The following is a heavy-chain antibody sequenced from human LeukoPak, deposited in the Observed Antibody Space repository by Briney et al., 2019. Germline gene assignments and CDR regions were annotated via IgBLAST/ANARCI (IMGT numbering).Heavy chain of an antibody. CDR3: ARGYDILTGVGWFDP. V-gene: IGHV1-2*02. Sequence: VASVKVSCKASGYTFTGYYMHWVRQSPGQGLEWMGWINPNSGGTNYAQKFQGRVTMTRDTSISTAYMELSRLRSDDTAVYYCARGYDILTGVGWFDPWGQGTLVTVSS. J-gene: IGHJ5*02. CDR1: GYTFTGYY. CDR2: INPNSGGT. D-gene: IGHD3-9*01.